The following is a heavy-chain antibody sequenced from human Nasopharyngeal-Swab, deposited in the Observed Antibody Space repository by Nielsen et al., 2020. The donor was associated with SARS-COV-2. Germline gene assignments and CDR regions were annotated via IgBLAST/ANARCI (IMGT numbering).Heavy chain of an antibody. Sequence: SESLSLSCTASGGTISSYYLSWIRQPPGKGLEWIGYIYYSGSTYYNPSLKSRVTISVDTSKNQFSLKLSSVTAADTAVYYCARDPVYDYVWGSYRIDAFDIWGQGTMVTVSS. CDR3: ARDPVYDYVWGSYRIDAFDI. V-gene: IGHV4-59*06. CDR1: GGTISSYY. D-gene: IGHD3-16*02. CDR2: IYYSGST. J-gene: IGHJ3*02.